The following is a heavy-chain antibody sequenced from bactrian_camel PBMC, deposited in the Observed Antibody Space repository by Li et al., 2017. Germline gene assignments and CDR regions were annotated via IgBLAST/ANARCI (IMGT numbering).Heavy chain of an antibody. Sequence: VQLVESGGGSVQAGGSLRLSCAASGFRYSRCMGWFRQAPGKEREGVAAFYTGGGRTYYADSVKGRFTISQDNAKNTLSLQMNDLKPEDTAMYYCAAHSSWMCGVTWARTENYNYWGQGTQVTVS. CDR2: FYTGGGRT. D-gene: IGHD3*01. J-gene: IGHJ4*01. V-gene: IGHV3S31*01. CDR3: AAHSSWMCGVTWARTENYNY. CDR1: GFRYSRC.